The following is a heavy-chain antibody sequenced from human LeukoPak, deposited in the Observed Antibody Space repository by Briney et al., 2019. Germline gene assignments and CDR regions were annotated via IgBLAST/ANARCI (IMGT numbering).Heavy chain of an antibody. CDR2: IYSGGTT. D-gene: IGHD5-12*01. Sequence: GGSLRLSCVVSGLTVSSNYMSWVRQAPGKGLEWVSVIYSGGTTFYADSVKGRFTISRDNSKNTVFLQINSLRAEDTAVYYCAKDRPTWPIDYWGQGTLVTVSS. CDR3: AKDRPTWPIDY. CDR1: GLTVSSNY. V-gene: IGHV3-53*01. J-gene: IGHJ4*02.